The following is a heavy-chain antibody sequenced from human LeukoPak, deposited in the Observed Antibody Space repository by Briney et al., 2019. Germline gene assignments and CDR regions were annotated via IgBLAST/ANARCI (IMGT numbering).Heavy chain of an antibody. CDR2: IIPIFGTA. CDR3: TRSVRNGHIDY. CDR1: GGTFSSYA. Sequence: GSSVKVSCKASGGTFSSYAISWVRQAPGQGLEWMGGIIPIFGTANYAQKFQGRVTITADKSTSTAYMELSSLRFEDTAVYYCTRSVRNGHIDYWGQGTLVTVSS. J-gene: IGHJ4*02. V-gene: IGHV1-69*06. D-gene: IGHD2-21*01.